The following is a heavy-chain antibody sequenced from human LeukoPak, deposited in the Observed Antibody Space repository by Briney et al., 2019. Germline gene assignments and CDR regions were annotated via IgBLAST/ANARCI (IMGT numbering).Heavy chain of an antibody. Sequence: GASVKVSCKASGYTFTGYYMHWVRQAPGQGLEWMGWISAYNGNTNYAQKLQGRVTMTTDTSTSTAYMELRSLRSDDTAVYYCARGDETTTGAFDIWGQGTMVTVSS. CDR1: GYTFTGYY. CDR2: ISAYNGNT. CDR3: ARGDETTTGAFDI. J-gene: IGHJ3*02. D-gene: IGHD4-17*01. V-gene: IGHV1-18*04.